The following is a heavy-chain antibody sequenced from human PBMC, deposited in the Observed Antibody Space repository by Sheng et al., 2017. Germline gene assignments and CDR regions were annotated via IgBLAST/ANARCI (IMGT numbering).Heavy chain of an antibody. CDR3: TTVGDYGDAIDY. Sequence: EVQLVESGGGLVKPGGSLRLSCAASGFTFSNAWMSWVRQAPGKGLEWVGHIKSKTDGGTTDYAAPVKGRFTISRDDSKNTLYLQMNSLKTEDTAVYYCTTVGDYGDAIDYWGQGTLVT. CDR2: IKSKTDGGTT. CDR1: GFTFSNAW. V-gene: IGHV3-15*01. J-gene: IGHJ4*02. D-gene: IGHD4-17*01.